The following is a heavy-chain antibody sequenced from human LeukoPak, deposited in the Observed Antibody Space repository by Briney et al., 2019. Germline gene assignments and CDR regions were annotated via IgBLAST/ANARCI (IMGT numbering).Heavy chain of an antibody. CDR2: IDPSDSCT. D-gene: IGHD4-11*01. CDR3: ARRPATDYLFDN. V-gene: IGHV5-10-1*01. Sequence: GESLKISCKGSGYSFTSYWISWVRHVPGKGLEWMGSIDPSDSCTKYNPSFQGHVSLSADKSINTAHLQWSSLKASDTAIYYCARRPATDYLFDNWGQGTLVTVSP. J-gene: IGHJ4*02. CDR1: GYSFTSYW.